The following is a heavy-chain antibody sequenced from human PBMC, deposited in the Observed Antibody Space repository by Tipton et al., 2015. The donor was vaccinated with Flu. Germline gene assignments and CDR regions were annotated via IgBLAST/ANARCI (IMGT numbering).Heavy chain of an antibody. D-gene: IGHD3-16*01. CDR1: GASVSSGRYY. CDR2: IYTTEDT. Sequence: TLSLTCTVSGASVSSGRYYWSWLRQTAGKGLEWIGRIYTTEDTNYNPPLESRVTISVDTSKKQFSLKLSSVTAADTAVYYCAREWGDAFDIWGQGTMVTVSS. V-gene: IGHV4-61*02. J-gene: IGHJ3*02. CDR3: AREWGDAFDI.